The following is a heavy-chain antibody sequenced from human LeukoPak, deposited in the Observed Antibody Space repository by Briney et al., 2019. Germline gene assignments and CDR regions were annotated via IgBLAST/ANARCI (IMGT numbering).Heavy chain of an antibody. CDR3: ARRTTVTISFGY. D-gene: IGHD4-11*01. CDR2: INHSGST. J-gene: IGHJ4*02. CDR1: GGSFSGYY. Sequence: SETLSLTCAVYGGSFSGYYWSWIRQPPGKGLEWSGEINHSGSTNYNPSLKSRVTISVDKSKNQFSLKLSSVTAADTAVYYCARRTTVTISFGYWGQGTLVTVSS. V-gene: IGHV4-34*01.